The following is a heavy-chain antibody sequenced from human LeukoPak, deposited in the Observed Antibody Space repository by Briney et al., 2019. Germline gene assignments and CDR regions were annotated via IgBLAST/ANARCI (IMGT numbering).Heavy chain of an antibody. CDR2: IYSGGST. Sequence: GGSLRLSCAASGFTVSSNYMSWVRQAPGKGLKWVSVIYSGGSTYNADSVKGRFTISRDNSKNTLYLQMNSLRAEDTAVYYCSRGGAYYYDSSGWDYWGQGTLVTVSS. D-gene: IGHD3-22*01. V-gene: IGHV3-53*05. CDR1: GFTVSSNY. J-gene: IGHJ4*02. CDR3: SRGGAYYYDSSGWDY.